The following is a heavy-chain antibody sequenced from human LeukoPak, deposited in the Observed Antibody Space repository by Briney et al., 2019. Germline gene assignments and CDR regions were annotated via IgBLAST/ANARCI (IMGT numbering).Heavy chain of an antibody. Sequence: SETLSLTCTVSGGSISSSSYYWGCIRQPPGKGLEWIGSIYYSGTTYYNPSLKSRLTISVRTSKNQFSLKLHSVTAADTAVYYCAAYGSGKGNFDYWGQGTLVTVAS. CDR2: IYYSGTT. CDR3: AAYGSGKGNFDY. CDR1: GGSISSSSYY. D-gene: IGHD3-10*01. V-gene: IGHV4-39*01. J-gene: IGHJ4*02.